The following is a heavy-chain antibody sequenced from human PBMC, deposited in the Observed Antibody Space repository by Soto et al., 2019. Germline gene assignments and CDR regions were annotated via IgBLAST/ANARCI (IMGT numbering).Heavy chain of an antibody. CDR3: ARPRIATNNYKWFDP. J-gene: IGHJ5*02. CDR2: IYVTGAV. Sequence: SETLSLTCSVSGAALNSGNYYWSWIRQVPGKGLEWIGHIYVTGAVDYNPSLRDRITISQDTSERQFSLNLRLVTAADTAVYYCARPRIATNNYKWFDPWGQGTLVTVSS. CDR1: GAALNSGNYY. V-gene: IGHV4-31*03. D-gene: IGHD2-21*01.